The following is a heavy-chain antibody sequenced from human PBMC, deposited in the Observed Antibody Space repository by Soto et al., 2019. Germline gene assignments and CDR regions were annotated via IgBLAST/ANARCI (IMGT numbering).Heavy chain of an antibody. Sequence: GESLKISCKGSGYSFTSYWIGWVRQMPGKGLEWMGIIYPGDSDTRYSPSFQGHVTISAGKSISTAYLQWSSLKASDTAMYYCARQSKVVAYDYWGQGTLVTVSS. CDR2: IYPGDSDT. D-gene: IGHD3-22*01. J-gene: IGHJ4*02. V-gene: IGHV5-51*01. CDR1: GYSFTSYW. CDR3: ARQSKVVAYDY.